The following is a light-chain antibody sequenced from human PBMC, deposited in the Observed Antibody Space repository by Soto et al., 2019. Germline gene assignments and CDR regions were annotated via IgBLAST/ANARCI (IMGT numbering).Light chain of an antibody. J-gene: IGKJ1*01. CDR3: HQYGSSPWT. Sequence: EIALTQFPGTLSLSPGERATLSCRASQNVSSTYLAWYQQRPGQAPRLLIYAASTRATGVPDRFSGSGSGTDFTVTISRLEPEDFAVHHCHQYGSSPWTFGQGTKVDIK. CDR1: QNVSSTY. CDR2: AAS. V-gene: IGKV3-20*01.